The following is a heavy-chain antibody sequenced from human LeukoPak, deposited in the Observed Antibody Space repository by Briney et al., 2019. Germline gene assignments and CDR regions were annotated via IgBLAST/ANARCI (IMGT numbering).Heavy chain of an antibody. CDR1: GFTFSSYA. V-gene: IGHV3-30-3*01. Sequence: PGGSLRLSCAASGFTFSSYAMHWVRQAPGKGLEWVAVISYDGSNKYYADSVKGRFTISRDNSKNTLYLQMNSLRAEDTAVYYCAKDGLRYYDSSGYYHWGQGTLVTVSS. CDR2: ISYDGSNK. J-gene: IGHJ5*02. CDR3: AKDGLRYYDSSGYYH. D-gene: IGHD3-22*01.